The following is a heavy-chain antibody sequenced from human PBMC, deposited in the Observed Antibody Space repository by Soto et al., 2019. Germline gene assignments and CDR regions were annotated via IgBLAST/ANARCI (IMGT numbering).Heavy chain of an antibody. V-gene: IGHV1-18*01. Sequence: QVQLVQSGAEVKKPGAPVKVSCKASGYTFTSYGISWVRQAPGQGLEWMGWISAYNGNTNYAQKLQGRVTMTTDTSTSTAYMELRSLRSDDTAVYYCARLPVITGTTSIMEYWGQGTLVTVSS. CDR2: ISAYNGNT. CDR3: ARLPVITGTTSIMEY. D-gene: IGHD1-7*01. CDR1: GYTFTSYG. J-gene: IGHJ4*02.